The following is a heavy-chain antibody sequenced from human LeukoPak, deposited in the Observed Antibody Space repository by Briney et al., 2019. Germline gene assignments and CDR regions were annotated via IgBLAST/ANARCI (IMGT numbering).Heavy chain of an antibody. Sequence: GGSLRLSCAASGFTFSSYPMIWVRQAPGKGLECISYVSSTGSTIYYADSVKGRFTISRDNAKNSLYLQMNSLRVEDTAVYYCARDARGYGDYYFDYWGQGTLVTVSS. CDR2: VSSTGSTI. CDR3: ARDARGYGDYYFDY. J-gene: IGHJ4*02. D-gene: IGHD4-17*01. V-gene: IGHV3-48*03. CDR1: GFTFSSYP.